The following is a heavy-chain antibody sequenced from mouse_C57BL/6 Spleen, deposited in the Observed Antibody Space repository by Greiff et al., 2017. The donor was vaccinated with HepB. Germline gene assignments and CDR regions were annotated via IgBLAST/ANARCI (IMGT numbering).Heavy chain of an antibody. J-gene: IGHJ3*01. V-gene: IGHV2-3*01. D-gene: IGHD2-2*01. CDR1: GFSFTSYG. Sequence: VKVVESGPGLVAPSQSLSITCTVSGFSFTSYGVSWVRQPPGKGLEWLGVIWGDGSTNYHSALISRLSISKDNSKSQVFLKLNSLQTDDTATYCCANTVSTMVKEFAYWGQGTLVTVSA. CDR3: ANTVSTMVKEFAY. CDR2: IWGDGST.